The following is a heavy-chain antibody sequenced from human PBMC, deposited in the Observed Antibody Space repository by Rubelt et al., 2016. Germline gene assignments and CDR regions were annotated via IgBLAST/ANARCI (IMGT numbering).Heavy chain of an antibody. CDR2: LNGDGSTT. CDR3: VRESTALATYGMDV. D-gene: IGHD5-12*01. Sequence: EVQLVESGGGLVQPGGSLRLSCAASGFTFSDYWMHWVRQAPGKGLVWVSRLNGDGSTTTYTDSVKGRFTISRDNAKNTLYLQMNSLRVEDTAMYYCVRESTALATYGMDVWGQGTTVTVSS. CDR1: GFTFSDYW. V-gene: IGHV3-74*01. J-gene: IGHJ6*02.